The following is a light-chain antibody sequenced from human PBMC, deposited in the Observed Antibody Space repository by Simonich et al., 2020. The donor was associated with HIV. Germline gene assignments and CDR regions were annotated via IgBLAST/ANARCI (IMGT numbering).Light chain of an antibody. CDR3: QQFNSNPRT. CDR1: QGIGSA. Sequence: AIQLTQSPSSLSASVGDRVTITCRASQGIGSALVWYQQKPGKAPKVLIYDASTLESGVPSRFSGSGSGTDFTLTISSLQPEDFATYFCQQFNSNPRTFGQGTRLEIK. V-gene: IGKV1-13*02. CDR2: DAS. J-gene: IGKJ5*01.